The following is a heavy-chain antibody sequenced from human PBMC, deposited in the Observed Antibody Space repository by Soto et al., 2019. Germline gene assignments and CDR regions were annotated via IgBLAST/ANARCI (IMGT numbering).Heavy chain of an antibody. J-gene: IGHJ6*02. CDR2: FHYGEKT. Sequence: QLQLKESGPGLVKPSETLSLTCTVSGGSITSGPYSWGWIRQPPGEGLEWIGTFHYGEKTYYNPCLGSRVTISVDTSQNQFSLKVTSVTVTDSAVYYCARLGGFCGSSNCNGYYAMDVWGQGTTVTVSS. CDR3: ARLGGFCGSSNCNGYYAMDV. CDR1: GGSITSGPYS. V-gene: IGHV4-39*01. D-gene: IGHD1-1*01.